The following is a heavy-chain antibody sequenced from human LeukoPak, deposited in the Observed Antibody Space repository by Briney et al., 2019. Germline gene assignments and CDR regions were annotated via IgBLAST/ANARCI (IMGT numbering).Heavy chain of an antibody. CDR1: GFPLSSYA. CDR2: ISGSGGST. D-gene: IGHD6-13*01. J-gene: IGHJ3*02. Sequence: PGGSLTLSCAASGFPLSSYAMSGLRQAPEKALEGVSAISGSGGSTYYADSVKGRFTISRDNSKHTLYLQMNSLRAEDTDVYYCAKSSSSWDLSDAFDIWGQGTMVTVSS. V-gene: IGHV3-23*01. CDR3: AKSSSSWDLSDAFDI.